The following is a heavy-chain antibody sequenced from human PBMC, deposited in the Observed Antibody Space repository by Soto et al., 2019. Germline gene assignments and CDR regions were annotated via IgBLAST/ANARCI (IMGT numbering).Heavy chain of an antibody. CDR3: ARGPYYYDSSGYYYGAFDI. V-gene: IGHV4-34*01. J-gene: IGHJ3*02. CDR2: INHSGST. Sequence: QVQLQQWGAGLLKPSETLSLTCAVYGGSFSGYYWSWIRQPPGKGLEWIGEINHSGSTNYNPSLKRRVTISVDTSKNQFSLKLSSVTAADTAVYYCARGPYYYDSSGYYYGAFDIWGQGTMVTVSS. D-gene: IGHD3-22*01. CDR1: GGSFSGYY.